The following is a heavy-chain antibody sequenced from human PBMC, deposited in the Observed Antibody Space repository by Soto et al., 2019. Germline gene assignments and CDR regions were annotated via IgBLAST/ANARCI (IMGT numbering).Heavy chain of an antibody. V-gene: IGHV3-30-3*01. CDR2: ISYDGSNK. J-gene: IGHJ3*02. D-gene: IGHD3-22*01. CDR1: GFTFSSYA. CDR3: ARDYYDMEGAFDI. Sequence: GGSLRLSCAASGFTFSSYAMHRVRQAPGKGLEWVAVISYDGSNKYYADSVKGRFTISRDNSKNTLYLQMNSLRAEDTAVYYCARDYYDMEGAFDIWGQGTIVT.